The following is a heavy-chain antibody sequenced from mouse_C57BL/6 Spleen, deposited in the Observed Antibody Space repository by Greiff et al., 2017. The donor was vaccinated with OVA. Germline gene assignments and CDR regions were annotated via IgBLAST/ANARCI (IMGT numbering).Heavy chain of an antibody. CDR3: ARDRGLRRYYYAMDY. CDR1: GFTFSSYA. Sequence: EVMLVESGGGLVKPGGSLKLSCAASGFTFSSYAMSWVRQTPEKRLEWVATISDGGSYTYYPDNVKGRFTISRDNAKNNLYLQMSHLKSEDTAMYYCARDRGLRRYYYAMDYWGQGTSVTVSS. J-gene: IGHJ4*01. D-gene: IGHD2-4*01. V-gene: IGHV5-4*01. CDR2: ISDGGSYT.